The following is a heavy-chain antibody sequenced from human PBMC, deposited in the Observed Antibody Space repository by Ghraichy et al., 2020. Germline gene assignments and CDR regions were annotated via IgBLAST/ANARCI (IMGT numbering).Heavy chain of an antibody. Sequence: GESLNISCAASGFSFSTYWMTWVRRAPGKGLEWVANINQDGSETYYVDSVKGRFTVSRDNAKNSLFLQMNSLRVEDTAAYFCTRPEGYCSGGSCFPFASWGQGTLVTVSS. J-gene: IGHJ4*02. CDR1: GFSFSTYW. V-gene: IGHV3-7*03. D-gene: IGHD2-15*01. CDR3: TRPEGYCSGGSCFPFAS. CDR2: INQDGSET.